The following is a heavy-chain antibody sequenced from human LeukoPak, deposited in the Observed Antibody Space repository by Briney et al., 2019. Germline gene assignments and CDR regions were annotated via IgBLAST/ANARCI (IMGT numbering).Heavy chain of an antibody. CDR2: IGTAGDT. CDR1: GFTFRSYD. Sequence: PGGSLRLSCAASGFTFRSYDMHWVRHATGKGLEWVSAIGTAGDTYYPGSVKGRFTISRENAKNSLYLQMNSLRAGDTAVYYCARSYSSGWPLDYWGQGTLVTVSS. J-gene: IGHJ4*02. V-gene: IGHV3-13*01. D-gene: IGHD6-19*01. CDR3: ARSYSSGWPLDY.